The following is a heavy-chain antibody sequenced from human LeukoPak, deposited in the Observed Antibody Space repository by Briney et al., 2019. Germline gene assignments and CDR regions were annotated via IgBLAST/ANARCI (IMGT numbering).Heavy chain of an antibody. V-gene: IGHV3-66*01. CDR2: IYSGGST. CDR3: ATKTTPLYYYYYGMDV. D-gene: IGHD4-4*01. J-gene: IGHJ6*02. CDR1: GFTVSSNF. Sequence: GGSLSLSCAASGFTVSSNFMSWVRQAPGKGLEWVSVIYSGGSTNYADSVKGRFTISRDNSKNTLYLQMNSLRAEDTAVYYCATKTTPLYYYYYGMDVWGQGTTVTVSS.